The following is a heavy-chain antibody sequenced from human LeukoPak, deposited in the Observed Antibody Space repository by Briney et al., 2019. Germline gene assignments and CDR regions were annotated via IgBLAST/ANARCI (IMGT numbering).Heavy chain of an antibody. V-gene: IGHV3-7*01. CDR1: GFTFSSYW. D-gene: IGHD1-26*01. CDR2: IKQDGSEK. J-gene: IGHJ5*02. CDR3: ARSEVGAKGSWFDP. Sequence: GGSLRLSCAASGFTFSSYWMSWVRQAPGKGLEWVANIKQDGSEKYYVDSVKGRFTISRDNAKNSLYLQMNSLRAEDTAVYYCARSEVGAKGSWFDPWGQGTLVTVSS.